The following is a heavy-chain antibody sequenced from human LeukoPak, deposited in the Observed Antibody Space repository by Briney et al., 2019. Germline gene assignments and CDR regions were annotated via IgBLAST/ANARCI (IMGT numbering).Heavy chain of an antibody. CDR2: ISTRGTT. Sequence: PSETLSLTCTVSGGSISTGPYYWNWIRQPAGKGLEWIGRISTRGTTLYNPSLKSRLTLSIDTSNNQFSLSLNSVTAADAAVYYCARSWFSTGPADYWGQGTLVTVSS. V-gene: IGHV4-61*02. J-gene: IGHJ4*02. CDR3: ARSWFSTGPADY. D-gene: IGHD6-13*01. CDR1: GGSISTGPYY.